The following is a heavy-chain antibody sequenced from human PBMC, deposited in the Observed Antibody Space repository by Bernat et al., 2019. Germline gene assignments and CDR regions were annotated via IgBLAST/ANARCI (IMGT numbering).Heavy chain of an antibody. CDR1: GFTFSSYE. V-gene: IGHV3-48*03. Sequence: EVQLVESGGGLVQPGGSLRPSCAASGFTFSSYEMNWVRQAPGKGLEWVSYISSSGSTIYYADSVKGRFTISRDNAKNSLCLQMNSQRAEDTAVYYCASGGYGDYEMAFDIWGQGTMVTVSS. CDR3: ASGGYGDYEMAFDI. CDR2: ISSSGSTI. J-gene: IGHJ3*02. D-gene: IGHD4-17*01.